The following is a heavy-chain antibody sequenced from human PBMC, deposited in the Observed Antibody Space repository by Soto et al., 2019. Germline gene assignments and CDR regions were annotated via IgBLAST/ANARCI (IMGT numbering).Heavy chain of an antibody. CDR3: ARQVWFGELYFDY. CDR2: IYYSGST. Sequence: QLQLQESGPGLVKPSETLSLTCTVSGGSISSSSYYWGWIRQPPGKGLEWIGSIYYSGSTYYNPSLKSRVTISVDTSKNQFSLKLSSVTAADTAVYYCARQVWFGELYFDYWGQGTLVTVSS. CDR1: GGSISSSSYY. J-gene: IGHJ4*02. V-gene: IGHV4-39*01. D-gene: IGHD3-10*01.